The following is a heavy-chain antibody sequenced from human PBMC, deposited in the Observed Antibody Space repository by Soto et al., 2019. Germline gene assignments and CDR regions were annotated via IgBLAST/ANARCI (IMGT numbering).Heavy chain of an antibody. Sequence: GKGLEWIGYIYHSGSTYYNPSLKSRVTISVDRSKNQFSLNLSSVTAADTAIYYCAIFFFKQKTAYDFSSRSRAFLLNRSSDL. J-gene: IGHJ2*01. CDR2: IYHSGST. D-gene: IGHD3-3*01. CDR3: AIFFFKQKTAYDFSSRSRAFLLNRSSDL. V-gene: IGHV4-30-2*01.